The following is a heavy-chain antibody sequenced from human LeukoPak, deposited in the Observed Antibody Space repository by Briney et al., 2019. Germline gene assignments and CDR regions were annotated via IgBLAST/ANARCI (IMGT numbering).Heavy chain of an antibody. V-gene: IGHV1-46*01. CDR2: INPSSGST. CDR3: AASSGYYPRAG. Sequence: AASVKVSCKASGYTFTSYYMHWVRQAPGQGLEWMGVINPSSGSTSYAQKFQGRVTMTSDTSTSTVYMELSSLRSEDTAVYYCAASSGYYPRAGWGQGTMVTVSS. J-gene: IGHJ3*01. CDR1: GYTFTSYY. D-gene: IGHD3-22*01.